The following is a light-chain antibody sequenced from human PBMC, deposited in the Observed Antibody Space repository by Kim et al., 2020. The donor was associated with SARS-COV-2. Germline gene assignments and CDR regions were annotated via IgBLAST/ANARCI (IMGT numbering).Light chain of an antibody. J-gene: IGKJ1*01. CDR1: QSLVHTDGNTY. CDR2: MIS. CDR3: AQATQPTWS. Sequence: DVVLTQTPLSSPVTLGQPASISCRSSQSLVHTDGNTYLSWLHQRPGQPPRLLIYMISNRLSGVPDRFSGSGAGTDFTLKISRVEAGDVGVYYCAQATQPTWSFGQGTKVDIK. V-gene: IGKV2-24*01.